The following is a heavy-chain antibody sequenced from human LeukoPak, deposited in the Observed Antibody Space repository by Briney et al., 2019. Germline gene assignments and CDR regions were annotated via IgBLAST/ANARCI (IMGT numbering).Heavy chain of an antibody. CDR3: AKDRDSSGFAPYFDY. D-gene: IGHD3-22*01. Sequence: GGSLRLSCAASGFTFNDYAMHWVRQAPGKGLEWVSGIGWNSHIIGYEDSVKGRFTISRDNARNSLSLQMNSLRAKDTAFYYCAKDRDSSGFAPYFDYWGQGILVTVSS. V-gene: IGHV3-9*01. CDR1: GFTFNDYA. CDR2: IGWNSHII. J-gene: IGHJ4*02.